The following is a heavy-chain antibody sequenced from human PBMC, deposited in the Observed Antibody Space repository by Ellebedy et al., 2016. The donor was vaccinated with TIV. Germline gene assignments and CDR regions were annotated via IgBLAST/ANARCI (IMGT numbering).Heavy chain of an antibody. J-gene: IGHJ4*02. Sequence: PGGSLRLSCSASGFTFSRYWMSWVRQTPGKGLEWVAGIGGDDRTHYAHFVEGRFTISRDRFQSTLHLEMSSLRVEDTAIYYCAKDLSWWSASDYWGQGALVTVSS. CDR2: IGGDDRT. CDR1: GFTFSRYW. CDR3: AKDLSWWSASDY. D-gene: IGHD3-16*01. V-gene: IGHV3-23*01.